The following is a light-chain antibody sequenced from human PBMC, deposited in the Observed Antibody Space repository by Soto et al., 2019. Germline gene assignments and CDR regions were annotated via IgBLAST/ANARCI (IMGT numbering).Light chain of an antibody. CDR1: QSVGNS. CDR2: DAS. J-gene: IGKJ4*01. V-gene: IGKV3-11*01. CDR3: LQRSNWPLT. Sequence: EIVLTQSPATLSLSPGERATLSCRASQSVGNSLGWYQQKPGQAPRLLIYDASNRATGIPARFSGSGSGTDFTLTISSLEPEDFAVYYCLQRSNWPLTFGGGTKVEI.